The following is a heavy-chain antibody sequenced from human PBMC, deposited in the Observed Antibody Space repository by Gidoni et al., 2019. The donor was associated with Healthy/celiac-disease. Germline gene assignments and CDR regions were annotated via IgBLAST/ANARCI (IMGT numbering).Heavy chain of an antibody. Sequence: QVQLQQWGAGLFKPSETLSLTCAVYGGSFSGYYWSWIRQPPGKGLEWIGEINHSGSTNYNPSLKSRVTISVDTSKNQFSLKLSSVTAADTAVYYCARGYCSGGSCYYPNWFDPWGQGTLVTVSS. D-gene: IGHD2-15*01. V-gene: IGHV4-34*01. CDR3: ARGYCSGGSCYYPNWFDP. CDR1: GGSFSGYY. CDR2: INHSGST. J-gene: IGHJ5*02.